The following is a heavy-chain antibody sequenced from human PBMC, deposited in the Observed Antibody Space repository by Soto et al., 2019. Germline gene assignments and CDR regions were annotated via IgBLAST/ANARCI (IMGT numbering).Heavy chain of an antibody. V-gene: IGHV1-2*04. D-gene: IGHD3-9*01. CDR2: INPNSGGT. Sequence: ASVKVSCKAFGYTFTGYYMHWVRQAPGQGLEWMGWINPNSGGTNYAQKFQGWVTMTRDTSISTAYMELSRLRSDDTAVYYCARDLRRYDILTGYPPPPDAFDIWGQGTMVTVSS. CDR1: GYTFTGYY. J-gene: IGHJ3*02. CDR3: ARDLRRYDILTGYPPPPDAFDI.